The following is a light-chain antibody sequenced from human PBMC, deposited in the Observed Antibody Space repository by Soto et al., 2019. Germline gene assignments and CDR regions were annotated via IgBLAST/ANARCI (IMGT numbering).Light chain of an antibody. Sequence: DLQMTQSPSTLSASVGDRVTITCRASQSISSWLAWYQQKPGKAPKLLIYKASSVESGVPSRFSGSGSGTEFTLTISSLQPDDFATYYCQQYNTYPSTFGQGTKVEIK. CDR2: KAS. CDR3: QQYNTYPST. V-gene: IGKV1-5*03. J-gene: IGKJ1*01. CDR1: QSISSW.